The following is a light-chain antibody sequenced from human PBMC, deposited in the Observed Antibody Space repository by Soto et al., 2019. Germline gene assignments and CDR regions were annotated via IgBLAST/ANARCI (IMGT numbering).Light chain of an antibody. CDR1: QTVGSY. Sequence: EIVLTQSPATLSLSPGERATLSCRASQTVGSYLAWFRQTPGQTPRLLIYDTSIRATGVPARFSGSGSGTDFTLTISSLEAEDFAIYYCQQRSDLPPTFGQGTKVDSK. CDR3: QQRSDLPPT. J-gene: IGKJ1*01. CDR2: DTS. V-gene: IGKV3-11*01.